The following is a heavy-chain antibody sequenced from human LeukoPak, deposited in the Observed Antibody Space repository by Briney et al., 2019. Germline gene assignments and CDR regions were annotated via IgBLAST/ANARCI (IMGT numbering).Heavy chain of an antibody. D-gene: IGHD5-18*01. V-gene: IGHV3-23*01. CDR3: AKDRSGYSYDTTPGYGFDY. CDR1: GLTFSSYA. Sequence: GGSLRLSCAASGLTFSSYAMSWVRQAPGKGLERVSAITGSGASTYYADSVKGRFTISRDNSKNTLYLQMNSLRAEDTAIYYCAKDRSGYSYDTTPGYGFDYWGQGTLVTVSS. J-gene: IGHJ4*02. CDR2: ITGSGAST.